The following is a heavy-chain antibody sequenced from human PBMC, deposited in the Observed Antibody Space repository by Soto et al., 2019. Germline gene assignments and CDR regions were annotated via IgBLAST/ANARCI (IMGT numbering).Heavy chain of an antibody. Sequence: ASVKVSCKASGYTFTSYYMHWVRQAPGQGLEWMGIINPSGGSTSYAQKFQGRVTMTRDTSTSTVYMELSSLRSEDTAVYYCAREGGPIAAAGTNWFDPWGQGNLVTVSS. CDR2: INPSGGST. V-gene: IGHV1-46*03. CDR1: GYTFTSYY. CDR3: AREGGPIAAAGTNWFDP. D-gene: IGHD6-13*01. J-gene: IGHJ5*02.